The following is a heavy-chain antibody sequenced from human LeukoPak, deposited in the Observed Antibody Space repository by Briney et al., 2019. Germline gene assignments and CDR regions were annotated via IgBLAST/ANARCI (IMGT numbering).Heavy chain of an antibody. Sequence: GGSLRLSCAASGFTFSSYWMSWVRQAPGKGLEWVANIKQDGSEKYYVDSVKGRFTISRDNAKNSLYLQMNSPRAEDTAVYYRARVASRGYCSSTSCFLFDYWGQGTLVTVSS. V-gene: IGHV3-7*01. CDR3: ARVASRGYCSSTSCFLFDY. D-gene: IGHD2-2*01. CDR1: GFTFSSYW. CDR2: IKQDGSEK. J-gene: IGHJ4*02.